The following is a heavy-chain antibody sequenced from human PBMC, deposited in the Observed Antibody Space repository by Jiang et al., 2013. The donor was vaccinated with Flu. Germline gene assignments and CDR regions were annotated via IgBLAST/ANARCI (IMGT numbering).Heavy chain of an antibody. Sequence: VQLLESGGGLVKPGGSLRLSCAASGFTFSDYYMSWIRQAPGKGLEWVSYIHSTSSYTNYADSVKGRFTISRDNAKNSLYLQMNSLRAEDTAVYYCAREAIAVAGVFDSWAREPSSPSPQ. CDR2: IHSTSSYT. CDR1: GFTFSDYY. V-gene: IGHV3-11*06. J-gene: IGHJ4*02. D-gene: IGHD6-19*01. CDR3: AREAIAVAGVFDS.